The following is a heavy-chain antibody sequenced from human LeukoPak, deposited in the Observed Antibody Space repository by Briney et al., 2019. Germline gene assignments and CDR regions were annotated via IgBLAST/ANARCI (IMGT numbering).Heavy chain of an antibody. CDR1: GGSFSGYY. J-gene: IGHJ4*02. CDR2: INHSGST. V-gene: IGHV4-34*01. Sequence: PSETLSLTCAVYGGSFSGYYWSWIRQPPGKGLEWIREINHSGSTNYNPSLKSRVTISVDTSKNQFSLKLSSVTAADTAVCYCARDNYYDSSGYYDYWGQGTLVTVSS. D-gene: IGHD3-22*01. CDR3: ARDNYYDSSGYYDY.